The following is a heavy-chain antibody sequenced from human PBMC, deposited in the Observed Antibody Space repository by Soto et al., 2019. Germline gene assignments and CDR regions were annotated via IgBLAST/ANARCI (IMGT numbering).Heavy chain of an antibody. Sequence: SETLSLTCTVSGGSISSGGYYWSWIRQHPGKGLEWIGYIYYSGSTYYNPSLKSRVTISVDTSKNQFSLKLSSVTAADTAVYYCARECHYDILTGYSYNWFDPWGQGTRVTVSS. J-gene: IGHJ5*02. D-gene: IGHD3-9*01. CDR2: IYYSGST. CDR1: GGSISSGGYY. V-gene: IGHV4-31*03. CDR3: ARECHYDILTGYSYNWFDP.